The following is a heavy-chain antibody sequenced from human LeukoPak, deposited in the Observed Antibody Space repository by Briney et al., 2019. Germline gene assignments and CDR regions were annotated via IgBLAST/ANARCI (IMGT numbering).Heavy chain of an antibody. V-gene: IGHV4-59*01. D-gene: IGHD3-16*01. Sequence: SETPSLTCTVSGGSISSYYWSWIRQPPGKGLEWIGYIYYSGSTNYNPSLKSRVTISVDTSKNQFSLKLSSVTAADTAVYYCARAWGPGGHFDYWGQGTLVTVSS. CDR1: GGSISSYY. J-gene: IGHJ4*02. CDR3: ARAWGPGGHFDY. CDR2: IYYSGST.